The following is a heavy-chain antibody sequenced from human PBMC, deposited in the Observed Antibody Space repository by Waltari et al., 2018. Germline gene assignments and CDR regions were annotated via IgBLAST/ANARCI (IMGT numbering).Heavy chain of an antibody. D-gene: IGHD1-7*01. Sequence: QVQLVQSGAEVKKPGASVKVSCKASGYTFTSYDSNWVRQATGQGLEWMGWMNPISGDTGYEQKFQGRVTMTRNISISTAYMELSSLRSEDTAVYYCARGQRWLELGNYWGQGTLVTVSS. CDR2: MNPISGDT. J-gene: IGHJ4*02. CDR3: ARGQRWLELGNY. V-gene: IGHV1-8*01. CDR1: GYTFTSYD.